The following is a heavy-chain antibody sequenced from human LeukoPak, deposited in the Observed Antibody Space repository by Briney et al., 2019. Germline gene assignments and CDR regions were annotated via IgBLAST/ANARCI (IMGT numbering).Heavy chain of an antibody. J-gene: IGHJ3*02. D-gene: IGHD5-24*01. V-gene: IGHV1-3*01. CDR1: GYTFTRCA. CDR3: ARYRRRDGYNQGAFDI. CDR2: INAGNGNT. Sequence: ASVKVSCKTSGYTFTRCAVHWVRQAPGQRLEWMGWINAGNGNTKYSQKFQGRVTITRDTSASTAYMELSSLRSEDTAVYYCARYRRRDGYNQGAFDIWGQGTMVTVSS.